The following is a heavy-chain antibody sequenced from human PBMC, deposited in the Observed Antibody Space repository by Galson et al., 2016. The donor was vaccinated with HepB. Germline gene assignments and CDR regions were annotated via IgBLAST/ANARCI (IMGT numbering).Heavy chain of an antibody. CDR2: IKQDGSEK. V-gene: IGHV3-7*01. Sequence: SLRLSCAASGFIFSSYWMNWVRQAPGKGLEWVADIKQDGSEKYYVDSVEGRFTVSRDNAKNSLYLQMSSLRAEDTAVYYCATMFYYYGSGFDRVYAFDIWGQGTMVTVSS. CDR3: ATMFYYYGSGFDRVYAFDI. J-gene: IGHJ3*02. CDR1: GFIFSSYW. D-gene: IGHD3-22*01.